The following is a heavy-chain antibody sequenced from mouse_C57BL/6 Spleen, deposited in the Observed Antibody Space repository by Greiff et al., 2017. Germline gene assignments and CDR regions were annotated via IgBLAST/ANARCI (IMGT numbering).Heavy chain of an antibody. Sequence: QVQLQQPGAELVKPGASVKLSCKASGYTFTSYWMQWVKQRPGQGLEWIGEIDPSDSYTNYNQKFKGKATLTVDTSSSTAYMQLSSLTSEDSAVYYCSRGGSSGYVNWCAYWGQGTLVTVSA. J-gene: IGHJ3*01. CDR2: IDPSDSYT. V-gene: IGHV1-50*01. CDR3: SRGGSSGYVNWCAY. CDR1: GYTFTSYW. D-gene: IGHD3-2*02.